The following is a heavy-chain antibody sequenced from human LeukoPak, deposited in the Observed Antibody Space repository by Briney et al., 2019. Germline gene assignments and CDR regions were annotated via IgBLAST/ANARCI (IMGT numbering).Heavy chain of an antibody. V-gene: IGHV4-34*01. J-gene: IGHJ5*02. CDR1: GGSFSGYY. CDR3: ARHPVTMVRGVIISGWFDP. CDR2: INHSGST. Sequence: PAETLSLTCAVYGGSFSGYYWSWIRQPPGKGLEWIGEINHSGSTNYNPSLKSRVTISVDTSKNQFSLKLSSVTAADTAVYYCARHPVTMVRGVIISGWFDPWGQGTLVTVSS. D-gene: IGHD3-10*01.